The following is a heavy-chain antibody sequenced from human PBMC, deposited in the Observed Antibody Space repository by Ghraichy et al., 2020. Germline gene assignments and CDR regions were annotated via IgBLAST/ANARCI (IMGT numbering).Heavy chain of an antibody. Sequence: ASVKVSCKASGYTFTSYGISWVRQAPGQGLEWMGWISAYNGNTNYAQKLQGRVTMTTDTSTSTAYMELRSLRSDDTAVYYCARERGRWLQFGWFDPWGQGTLVTVSS. CDR1: GYTFTSYG. J-gene: IGHJ5*02. CDR3: ARERGRWLQFGWFDP. V-gene: IGHV1-18*01. CDR2: ISAYNGNT. D-gene: IGHD5-24*01.